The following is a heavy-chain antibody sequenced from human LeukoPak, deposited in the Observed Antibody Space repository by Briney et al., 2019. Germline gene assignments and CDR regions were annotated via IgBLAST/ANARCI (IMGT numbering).Heavy chain of an antibody. V-gene: IGHV4-59*01. CDR3: ARGKGVGYYYYAMDV. J-gene: IGHJ6*02. CDR1: GASISNFY. D-gene: IGHD3-10*01. Sequence: PSETLSLTCSVSGASISNFYWNWIRQSPEKGLEWIGYVYASGSTSYNPSLKSRVTISIDTSKTQFSLKLSSVTAADTAVYFCARGKGVGYYYYAMDVWGQGTTVTVSS. CDR2: VYASGST.